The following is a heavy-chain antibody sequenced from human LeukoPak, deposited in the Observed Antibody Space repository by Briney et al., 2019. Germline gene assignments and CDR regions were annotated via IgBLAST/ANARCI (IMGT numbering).Heavy chain of an antibody. D-gene: IGHD2-2*01. CDR2: INAGNGNT. CDR1: GYTFTSYA. J-gene: IGHJ4*02. V-gene: IGHV1-3*01. Sequence: GASVKVSCKASGYTFTSYAMHWVRQAPGQRLEWMGWINAGNGNTKYSQKFQSRVTITRDTSASTAYMELSSLRSEDTAVYYCARAYRYCSSTSCYSFDYWGQGTLVTVSS. CDR3: ARAYRYCSSTSCYSFDY.